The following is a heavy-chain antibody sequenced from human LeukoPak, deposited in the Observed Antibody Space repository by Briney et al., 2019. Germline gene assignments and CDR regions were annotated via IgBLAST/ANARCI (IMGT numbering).Heavy chain of an antibody. CDR2: IYHSGST. D-gene: IGHD4-17*01. Sequence: SQTLSLTCTVSGGSISSGGYYWSWIRQPPGKGLEWIGYIYHSGSTYYNPSLKSRVTISVDRSKNQFSLRPSSVTAADTAVYYCARVGYGDYGDWFDPWGQGTLVTVSS. CDR3: ARVGYGDYGDWFDP. CDR1: GGSISSGGYY. V-gene: IGHV4-30-2*01. J-gene: IGHJ5*02.